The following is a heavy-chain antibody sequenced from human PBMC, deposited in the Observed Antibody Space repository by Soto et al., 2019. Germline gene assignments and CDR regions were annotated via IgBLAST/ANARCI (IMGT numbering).Heavy chain of an antibody. J-gene: IGHJ6*02. CDR2: ITWNSDEI. CDR1: GFTFDDYA. CDR3: AASRCYDSSGYSGYYYGMDV. Sequence: EVQLVESGGGLVQPGRSLRLSCAASGFTFDDYAMHWVRQRPGRGLEWVSGITWNSDEIGYPDSVKGRFSISRDNAKQYLCLQMNSLSPDDTALYYCAASRCYDSSGYSGYYYGMDVWGQGTTVTVSS. V-gene: IGHV3-9*01. D-gene: IGHD3-22*01.